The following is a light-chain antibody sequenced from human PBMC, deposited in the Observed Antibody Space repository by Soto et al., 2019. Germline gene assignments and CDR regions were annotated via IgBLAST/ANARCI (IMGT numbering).Light chain of an antibody. Sequence: QSVLTQPPSVSGAPGQRVTISCTGSSSNIGAGYDVHWYQQLPGTAPKLLIYGNNNRPSGVPDRFSGSKSGTSASLAITGLQAEDEADYYCQSYDSNLSGLFGGGTQLTVL. J-gene: IGLJ2*01. CDR1: SSNIGAGYD. V-gene: IGLV1-40*01. CDR2: GNN. CDR3: QSYDSNLSGL.